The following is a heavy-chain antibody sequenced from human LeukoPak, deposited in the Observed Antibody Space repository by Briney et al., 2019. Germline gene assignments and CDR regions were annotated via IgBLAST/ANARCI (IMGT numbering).Heavy chain of an antibody. CDR2: IYSTGST. J-gene: IGHJ4*02. D-gene: IGHD6-13*01. Sequence: SETLSLTCTVSGGSISSYYWSWIRQPAGKGLEWIGRIYSTGSTNYNPSLKSRVTMSVDTSKNQFSLRLRSVTAADTAVYYCARQAGWQQLVDYWGQGTLVTVSS. CDR3: ARQAGWQQLVDY. V-gene: IGHV4-4*07. CDR1: GGSISSYY.